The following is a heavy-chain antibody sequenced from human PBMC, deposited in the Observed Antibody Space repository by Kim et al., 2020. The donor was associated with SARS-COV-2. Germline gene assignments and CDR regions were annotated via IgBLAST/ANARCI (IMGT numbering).Heavy chain of an antibody. CDR3: ARGSYYKSYNWYFDL. V-gene: IGHV3-13*01. Sequence: GSVKGRFTISRENAKNSLYLQMNSLRAGDTAVYYCARGSYYKSYNWYFDLWGRGTLVTVSS. D-gene: IGHD3-10*01. J-gene: IGHJ2*01.